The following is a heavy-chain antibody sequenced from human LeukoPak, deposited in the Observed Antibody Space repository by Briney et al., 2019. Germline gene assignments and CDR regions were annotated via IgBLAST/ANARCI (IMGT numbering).Heavy chain of an antibody. CDR3: AKVNDFDY. V-gene: IGHV3-23*01. Sequence: PGGSLRLSCAASGLTFSSYAMSWVRQAPEKGLEWVSVISGSGVNTYYADSVKGRFTISRDNSKNTLYLQMNSLRAEDTAVYYCAKVNDFDYWGQGTPVTVSS. CDR2: ISGSGVNT. CDR1: GLTFSSYA. J-gene: IGHJ4*02. D-gene: IGHD1-1*01.